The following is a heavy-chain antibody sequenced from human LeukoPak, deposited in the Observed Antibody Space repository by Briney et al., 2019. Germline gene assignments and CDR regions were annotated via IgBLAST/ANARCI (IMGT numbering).Heavy chain of an antibody. V-gene: IGHV4-34*01. CDR2: INHSGST. CDR3: ARASLYDYVWGSYRD. D-gene: IGHD3-16*02. CDR1: GGSFSGYY. J-gene: IGHJ4*02. Sequence: SETLSLTCAVYGGSFSGYYWSWIRQPPGKGLEWIGEINHSGSTNYNPSLKSRVTISVDTSKNQFSLKLSSVTAADTAVYYCARASLYDYVWGSYRDWGQGTLVTVSS.